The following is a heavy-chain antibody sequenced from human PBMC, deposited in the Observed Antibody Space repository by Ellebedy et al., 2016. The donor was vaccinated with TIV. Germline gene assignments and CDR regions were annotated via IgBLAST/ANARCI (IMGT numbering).Heavy chain of an antibody. D-gene: IGHD4-17*01. J-gene: IGHJ3*01. V-gene: IGHV3-7*01. Sequence: GESLKISCAAPGFTFSSYWMSWVRQAPGKGLGWVANINQDGSEQYFVDSVKGRFTISRDNAKNSLYLQMNGLGADDTAVYYCVTDGSYGDYRSPTHAFEFWGQGTMVTVSS. CDR3: VTDGSYGDYRSPTHAFEF. CDR2: INQDGSEQ. CDR1: GFTFSSYW.